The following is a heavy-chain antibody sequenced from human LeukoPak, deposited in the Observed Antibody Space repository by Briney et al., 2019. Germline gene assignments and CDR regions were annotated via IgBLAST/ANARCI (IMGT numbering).Heavy chain of an antibody. D-gene: IGHD3-10*01. Sequence: SETLSLTCNVAGGSISSTTHYWGWIRQPPGKGLEWIGSIYYSGSTYYNPSLKSRVTISVDTSKNQFSLKLSSVTAADTAVYYCAGSYYYGSGSYGDYFDYWGQGTLVTVSS. V-gene: IGHV4-39*01. J-gene: IGHJ4*02. CDR2: IYYSGST. CDR3: AGSYYYGSGSYGDYFDY. CDR1: GGSISSTTHY.